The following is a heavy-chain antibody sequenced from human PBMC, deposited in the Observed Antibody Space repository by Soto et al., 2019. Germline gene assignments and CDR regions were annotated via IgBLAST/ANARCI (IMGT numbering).Heavy chain of an antibody. CDR1: GGSISSYY. J-gene: IGHJ5*02. CDR3: ARGDSNYGSLDP. Sequence: QVQLQESGPGLVKPSETLSLTCTVSGGSISSYYWSWIRQPPGKGLEWIGYIYYTGTTNYSPSLRSRVTISVDTSKNQFSLKLTSVTAADTAVYYCARGDSNYGSLDPWGQGTLVTVSS. V-gene: IGHV4-59*01. CDR2: IYYTGTT. D-gene: IGHD3-10*01.